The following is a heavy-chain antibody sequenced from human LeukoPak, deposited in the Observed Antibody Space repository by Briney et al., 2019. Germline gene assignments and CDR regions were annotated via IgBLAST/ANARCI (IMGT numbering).Heavy chain of an antibody. V-gene: IGHV1-8*02. Sequence: GASVTVSCKASGYTFTGYYMHWVRQATGQGLELMGWMNPNSGNTGYAQKFQGRVTMTRNTSISTAYMELSSLRSEDTAVYYCARATALDAYYYYYYGMDVWGQGTTVTVSS. D-gene: IGHD5-18*01. CDR3: ARATALDAYYYYYYGMDV. CDR1: GYTFTGYY. J-gene: IGHJ6*02. CDR2: MNPNSGNT.